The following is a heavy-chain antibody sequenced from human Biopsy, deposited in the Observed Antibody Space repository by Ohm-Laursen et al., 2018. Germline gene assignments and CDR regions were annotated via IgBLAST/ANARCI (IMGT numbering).Heavy chain of an antibody. V-gene: IGHV3-11*01. J-gene: IGHJ4*02. CDR2: ISSGATNT. CDR1: GFTFSDYF. Sequence: SLRLSCSASGFTFSDYFKSWGCQAPGKGLGWISYISSGATNTNYADSVKGRFTISRDNAKNSLHLQMNSLRPEDTAVYYCARTRLSIVINPAAVVFDNWGQGTLVTVSS. CDR3: ARTRLSIVINPAAVVFDN. D-gene: IGHD2-2*01.